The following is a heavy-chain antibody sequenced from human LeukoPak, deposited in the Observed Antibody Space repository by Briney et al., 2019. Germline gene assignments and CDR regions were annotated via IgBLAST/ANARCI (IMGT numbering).Heavy chain of an antibody. D-gene: IGHD3-10*01. V-gene: IGHV3-23*01. CDR1: GFTFSSYA. CDR2: ISGSGGST. CDR3: AKGYRFGELGGFDY. J-gene: IGHJ4*02. Sequence: PGGSLRLSCAASGFTFSSYAMSWVRQATGKGLEWVSAISGSGGSTYYADSVKGRFTISRDNSKNTLYLQMNSLRAEDTAVYYCAKGYRFGELGGFDYWGQGTLVTVSS.